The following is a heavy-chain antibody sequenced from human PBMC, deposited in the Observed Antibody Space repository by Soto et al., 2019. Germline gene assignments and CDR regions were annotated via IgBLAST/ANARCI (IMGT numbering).Heavy chain of an antibody. CDR3: ARDPPETPSDY. Sequence: QVQLVQSGADVKKPGASVKVSCKASGYTFTDYGISWVRQAPGQGLEWMGWISAKNGNTNLGQKFRGRVTLTTDTSTSTVHMELRSLTPDDTAVYYCARDPPETPSDYWGQGTLVTVSS. V-gene: IGHV1-18*01. CDR2: ISAKNGNT. CDR1: GYTFTDYG. J-gene: IGHJ4*02.